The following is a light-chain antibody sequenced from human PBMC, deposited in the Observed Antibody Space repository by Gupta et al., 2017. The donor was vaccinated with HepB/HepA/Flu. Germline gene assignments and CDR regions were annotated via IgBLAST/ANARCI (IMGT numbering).Light chain of an antibody. J-gene: IGLJ2*01. Sequence: QSVLTQPPSVSGAPGQRVTISCTGRNSNIGTGYDVHWYQQLPRTAPKLLIYGNTNRPSGVSDRFSGSKSGTSASLAITGLQAEDEADYYCQSYDSSLTGVVFGGGTKLTVL. CDR1: NSNIGTGYD. CDR2: GNT. CDR3: QSYDSSLTGVV. V-gene: IGLV1-40*01.